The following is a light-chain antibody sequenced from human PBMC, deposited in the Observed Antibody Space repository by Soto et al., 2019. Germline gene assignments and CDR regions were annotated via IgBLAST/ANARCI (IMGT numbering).Light chain of an antibody. CDR1: QSVNNNF. CDR3: QQYGSSPYT. V-gene: IGKV3-20*01. J-gene: IGKJ2*01. CDR2: GAS. Sequence: EVVLTQSPGTLSLSPGERATLSCRASQSVNNNFLAWYQQKPGQSPRLLIFGASSRATGIPDRFSGSGSGTDFPLTISRLEPEDFAVYYCQQYGSSPYTFGQGTKLEIK.